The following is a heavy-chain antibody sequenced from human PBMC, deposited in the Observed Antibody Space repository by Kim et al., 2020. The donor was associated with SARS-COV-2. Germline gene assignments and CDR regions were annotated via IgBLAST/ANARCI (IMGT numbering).Heavy chain of an antibody. CDR3: ASYRITMVRGRRGFDY. Sequence: SETLSLTCAVYGGSFSGYYWSWIRQPPGKGLEWIGEINHSGSTNYNPSLKSRVTISVDTSKNQFSLKLSSVTAADTAVYYCASYRITMVRGRRGFDYWGQGTLVTVSS. V-gene: IGHV4-34*01. CDR2: INHSGST. J-gene: IGHJ4*01. D-gene: IGHD3-10*01. CDR1: GGSFSGYY.